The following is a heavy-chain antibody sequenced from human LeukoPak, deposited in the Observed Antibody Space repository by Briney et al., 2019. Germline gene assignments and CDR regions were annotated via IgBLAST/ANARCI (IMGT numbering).Heavy chain of an antibody. CDR2: ISAYNGNT. V-gene: IGHV1-18*01. CDR1: GYTFTSYG. J-gene: IGHJ4*02. Sequence: ASVKVSCKASGYTFTSYGISWVRQAPGQGLEWMGWISAYNGNTNYAQKLQGRVTMTTDTSTSTAYMELRSLRSDDTAVYYCARWRAYCSGGSCGYFDYWGQGTLVTVSS. D-gene: IGHD2-15*01. CDR3: ARWRAYCSGGSCGYFDY.